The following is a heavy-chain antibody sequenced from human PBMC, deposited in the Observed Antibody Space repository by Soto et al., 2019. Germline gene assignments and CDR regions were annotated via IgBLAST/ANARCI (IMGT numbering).Heavy chain of an antibody. D-gene: IGHD2-15*01. CDR1: GFTFSNYA. V-gene: IGHV3-23*01. CDR2: ISNGGGNT. J-gene: IGHJ4*02. Sequence: PGGSLRLSCAASGFTFSNYAMSWVRQAPGKGLEWVSGISNGGGNTYYADSVKGRFTISRDNSKNTLYLQMNSLRAEDTAEYYCEKESGLINIGSCYNYWGQGTLVTVSS. CDR3: EKESGLINIGSCYNY.